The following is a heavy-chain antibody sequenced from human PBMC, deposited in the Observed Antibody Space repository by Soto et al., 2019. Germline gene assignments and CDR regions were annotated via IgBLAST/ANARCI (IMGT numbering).Heavy chain of an antibody. CDR1: GFTFSSYW. CDR2: INSDGSST. CDR3: ARVVSGSYYQNDY. Sequence: EEQLVESGGGLVQPGGSLTLSCAASGFTFSSYWMHWVRQVPGKGLLWVSRINSDGSSTAYADSVKGRFTISRDNAKNMLYLQMNSLRAEDTAVYYCARVVSGSYYQNDYWGQGTLVTVSS. V-gene: IGHV3-74*01. J-gene: IGHJ4*02. D-gene: IGHD1-26*01.